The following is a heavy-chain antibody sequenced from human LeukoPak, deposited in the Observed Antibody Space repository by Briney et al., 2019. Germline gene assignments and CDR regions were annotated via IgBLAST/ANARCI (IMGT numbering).Heavy chain of an antibody. Sequence: ETSETLSLTCAVYGGSFSGYYWSWIRQPPGKGLEWIGEINHSGSTNYNPSLKSRVTISVGTSKNQFSLKLSSVTAADTAVYYCARGRSLPYYDYVWGSYRPKPDFDYWGQGTLVTVSS. CDR2: INHSGST. D-gene: IGHD3-16*02. CDR1: GGSFSGYY. J-gene: IGHJ4*02. V-gene: IGHV4-34*01. CDR3: ARGRSLPYYDYVWGSYRPKPDFDY.